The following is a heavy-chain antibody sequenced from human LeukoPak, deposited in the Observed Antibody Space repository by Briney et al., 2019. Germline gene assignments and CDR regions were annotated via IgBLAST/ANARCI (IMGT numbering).Heavy chain of an antibody. V-gene: IGHV1-2*06. J-gene: IGHJ4*02. CDR3: ARDLPFED. D-gene: IGHD2/OR15-2a*01. Sequence: ASVKVSCKASGYTFTSYGISWVRQAPGQGLEWMGRIHPSSGATNYAQRFQGRVTLTRDTSINTAYMELSRLTSDDTAVYYCARDLPFEDWGQGTLVTVS. CDR2: IHPSSGAT. CDR1: GYTFTSYG.